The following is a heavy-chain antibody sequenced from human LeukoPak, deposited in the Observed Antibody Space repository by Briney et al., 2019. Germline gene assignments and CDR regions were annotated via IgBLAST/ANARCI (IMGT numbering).Heavy chain of an antibody. J-gene: IGHJ5*02. V-gene: IGHV1-69*13. CDR1: GGTFSSYA. CDR2: IIPIFGTA. D-gene: IGHD2-2*01. Sequence: SVKVSCKASGGTFSSYAISWVRQAPGQGLEWMGGIIPIFGTANYAQKCQGRVTITADESTSTAYMELSSLRSEDTAVYYCATQYCSSTSCYLPGWFDPWGQGTLVTVSS. CDR3: ATQYCSSTSCYLPGWFDP.